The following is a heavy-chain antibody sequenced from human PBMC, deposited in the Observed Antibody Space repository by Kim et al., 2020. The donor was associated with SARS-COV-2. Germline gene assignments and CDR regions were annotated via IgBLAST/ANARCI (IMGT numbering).Heavy chain of an antibody. Sequence: GGSLRLSCAASGFTFSSYGMHWVRQAPGKGLEWVAVISYDGSNKYYADSVKGRFTISRDNSKNTLYLQMNSLRAEDTAVYYCAKAFGGGIDYWGQGTLVTVSS. J-gene: IGHJ4*02. CDR1: GFTFSSYG. CDR2: ISYDGSNK. D-gene: IGHD3-10*01. V-gene: IGHV3-30*18. CDR3: AKAFGGGIDY.